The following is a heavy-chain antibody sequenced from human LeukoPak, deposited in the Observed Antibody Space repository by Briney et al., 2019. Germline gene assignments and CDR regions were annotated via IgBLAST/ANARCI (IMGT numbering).Heavy chain of an antibody. V-gene: IGHV3-30*18. CDR2: ISYNGSDK. CDR3: TKDHHIAAAGYYFDY. J-gene: IGHJ4*02. D-gene: IGHD6-13*01. CDR1: GFTVSSNY. Sequence: LAGGSLRLSCAASGFTVSSNYMSWVRQAPGKGLEWVAVISYNGSDKKYADPVKGRFTIPRDNSKNTLYLQMNSLRADDTAVYYCTKDHHIAAAGYYFDYWGQGTLVTVSS.